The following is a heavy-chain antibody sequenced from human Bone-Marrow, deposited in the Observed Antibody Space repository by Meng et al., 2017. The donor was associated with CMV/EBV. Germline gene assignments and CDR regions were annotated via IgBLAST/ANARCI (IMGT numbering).Heavy chain of an antibody. Sequence: SLTCAVSGGSFSEFYWGWIRQPPGKGPHWIGEISHSGSANYKSSLRSRVTISIDTSNNQFSLKLSSVTAADTAVYYCARVTNWGYFDLWGRGTLVTVSS. D-gene: IGHD7-27*01. CDR2: ISHSGSA. CDR3: ARVTNWGYFDL. V-gene: IGHV4-34*01. J-gene: IGHJ2*01. CDR1: GGSFSEFY.